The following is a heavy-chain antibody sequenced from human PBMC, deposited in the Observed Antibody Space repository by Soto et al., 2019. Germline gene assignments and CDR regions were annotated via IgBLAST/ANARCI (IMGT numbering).Heavy chain of an antibody. CDR3: ARLDYSYYGLDV. CDR1: GFTFSDYY. J-gene: IGHJ6*02. CDR2: FSNRGSYT. V-gene: IGHV3-11*05. Sequence: QVQLVESGGGLVKPGGSLRLSCAASGFTFSDYYMSWIRQTPRKGLEWLAYFSNRGSYTNYADSVKGRFTISRDDAKNSVYLQMNSLRVEDSAVYYCARLDYSYYGLDVWGQGTTVTVSS.